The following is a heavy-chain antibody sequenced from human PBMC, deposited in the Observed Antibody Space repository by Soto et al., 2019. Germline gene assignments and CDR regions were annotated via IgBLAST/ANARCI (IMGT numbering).Heavy chain of an antibody. CDR3: ARVERGTVTTVVDAFDI. CDR1: GGFVSSGSYY. D-gene: IGHD1-1*01. J-gene: IGHJ3*02. Sequence: QVQLQQWGAGLLKPSETLSLTCAVYGGFVSSGSYYWSWIRQPPGKGLEWIGEMSHSGGTHFNPSLKTRVTISVDTYKNQFSLHIYSVTAADTALYYCARVERGTVTTVVDAFDIWGPGTMVTVSS. CDR2: MSHSGGT. V-gene: IGHV4-34*01.